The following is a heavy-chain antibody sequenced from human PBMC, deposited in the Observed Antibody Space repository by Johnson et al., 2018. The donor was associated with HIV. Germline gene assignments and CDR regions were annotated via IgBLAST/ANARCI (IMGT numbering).Heavy chain of an antibody. D-gene: IGHD4-11*01. J-gene: IGHJ3*02. Sequence: QVQLVESGGGVVQPGRSLRLSCAASGFTFSSYGMHWVRQAPGKGLEWVAVISYDGSNKYYADSVKGRFTISRDNSKNTLYLQMNSLRAEDTAGYYCARNDAFNIWGQGKMVTVSS. CDR2: ISYDGSNK. CDR1: GFTFSSYG. V-gene: IGHV3-30*03. CDR3: ARNDAFNI.